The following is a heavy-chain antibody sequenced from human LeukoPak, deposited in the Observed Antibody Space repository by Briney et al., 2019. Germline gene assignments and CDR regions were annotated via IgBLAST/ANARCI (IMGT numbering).Heavy chain of an antibody. Sequence: SETLSLTCTVSGGSISSGDYYWSWIRQPPGKGLEWIGYIYYSGSTYYNPSLKSRVTISVDTSKNQFSLKLSSVTAADTAVCYCARGPPVSAFDIWGQGTMVTVSS. J-gene: IGHJ3*02. D-gene: IGHD3-16*02. V-gene: IGHV4-30-4*01. CDR2: IYYSGST. CDR3: ARGPPVSAFDI. CDR1: GGSISSGDYY.